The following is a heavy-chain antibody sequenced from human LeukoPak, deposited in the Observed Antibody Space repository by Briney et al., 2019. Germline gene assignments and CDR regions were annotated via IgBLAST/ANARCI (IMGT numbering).Heavy chain of an antibody. CDR2: INSDGSST. V-gene: IGHV3-74*01. D-gene: IGHD5-18*01. CDR3: ARMTAMDHFDY. CDR1: GFSFSSYW. Sequence: GGSLRLSCAASGFSFSSYWMHWVRHAAGKGLVWVSRINSDGSSTGYADSVKGRFTISRDNAKNTLYLQMNRLRAEDTAVYYCARMTAMDHFDYWGQGTLVTVSS. J-gene: IGHJ4*02.